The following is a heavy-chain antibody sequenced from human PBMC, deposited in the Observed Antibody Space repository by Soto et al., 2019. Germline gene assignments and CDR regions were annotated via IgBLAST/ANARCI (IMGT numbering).Heavy chain of an antibody. D-gene: IGHD5-12*01. Sequence: SETLSLTCTVSGGSISSYHWSWIRQPPGKGLEWIGYIYYSGSTNYNSSLRSRVTISVDTSKNQFSLKLSSVTAADTAVYYCARRYGYNSLDYWGQGTLVTVSS. CDR3: ARRYGYNSLDY. V-gene: IGHV4-59*08. J-gene: IGHJ4*02. CDR2: IYYSGST. CDR1: GGSISSYH.